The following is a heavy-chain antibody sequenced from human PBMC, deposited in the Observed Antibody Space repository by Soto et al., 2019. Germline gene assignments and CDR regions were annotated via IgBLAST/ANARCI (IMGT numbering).Heavy chain of an antibody. D-gene: IGHD6-6*01. V-gene: IGHV1-69*13. CDR1: GGTFSSYA. CDR3: ASSSSFNYYYYYGMDV. J-gene: IGHJ6*02. Sequence: ASVRVSCKASGGTFSSYAISWVRQAPGQGLEWMGGIIPIFGTANYAQKFQGRVTITADESTSTAYMELSSLRSEDTAVYYCASSSSFNYYYYYGMDVWGQGTTLTVSS. CDR2: IIPIFGTA.